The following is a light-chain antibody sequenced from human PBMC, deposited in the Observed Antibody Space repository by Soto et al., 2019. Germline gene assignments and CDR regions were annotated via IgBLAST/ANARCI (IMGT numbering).Light chain of an antibody. CDR1: SSDVGGYNY. CDR3: SSYTSSSLHV. J-gene: IGLJ1*01. CDR2: DVS. Sequence: SALTQPASVSGSPGQSITISCPGTSSDVGGYNYVSWYQQHPGKAPKLMIYDVSNRPSGVSNRFSGSKSGNTASLTISGLQAEDEADYYCSSYTSSSLHVFGTGTKVTVL. V-gene: IGLV2-14*03.